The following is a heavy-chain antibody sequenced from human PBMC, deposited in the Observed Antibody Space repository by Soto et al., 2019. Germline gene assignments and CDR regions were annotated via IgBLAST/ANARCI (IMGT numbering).Heavy chain of an antibody. CDR2: MYNTGST. D-gene: IGHD2-21*02. CDR3: ARDLWGYCGADCYPLDV. Sequence: QVRLQESGPGLVKPSETLSLTCTVSGGSISSYYWSWIRQPPGQGLEWIGYMYNTGSTIYNPSLKSRVTISVDTSMNQFSLKLNSVTAADTAVYYCARDLWGYCGADCYPLDVWGQGTTVTVSS. CDR1: GGSISSYY. J-gene: IGHJ6*02. V-gene: IGHV4-59*01.